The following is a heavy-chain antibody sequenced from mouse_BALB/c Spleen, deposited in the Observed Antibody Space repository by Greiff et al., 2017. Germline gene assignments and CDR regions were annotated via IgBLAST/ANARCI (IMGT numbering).Heavy chain of an antibody. CDR1: GYTFSSYW. CDR3: ARGDYYGSSYGWYFDY. Sequence: VQLQQSGAELMKPGASVKISCKATGYTFSSYWIEWVKQRPGHGLEWIGEILPGSGSTNYNEKFKGKATFTADTSSNTAYMQLSSLTSEDSAVYYCARGDYYGSSYGWYFDYWGQGTTLTVSS. V-gene: IGHV1-9*01. J-gene: IGHJ2*01. D-gene: IGHD1-1*01. CDR2: ILPGSGST.